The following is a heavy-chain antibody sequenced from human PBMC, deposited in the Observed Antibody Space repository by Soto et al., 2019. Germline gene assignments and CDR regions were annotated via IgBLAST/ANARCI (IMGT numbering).Heavy chain of an antibody. CDR2: ISYSGST. D-gene: IGHD5-12*01. Sequence: PEETLSLTCSVSTDYISYYHWSWVRQPPGKRLEWIGYISYSGSTNYNPSLKSRVTMSIDTSKNQFSLSLTSVTAADTAVYYCARTLTYSGYDSSTLFDYWGQGTLVTVSS. J-gene: IGHJ4*02. CDR1: TDYISYYH. V-gene: IGHV4-59*12. CDR3: ARTLTYSGYDSSTLFDY.